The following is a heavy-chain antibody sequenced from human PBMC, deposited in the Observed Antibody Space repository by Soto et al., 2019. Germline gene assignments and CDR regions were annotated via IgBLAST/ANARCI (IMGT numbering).Heavy chain of an antibody. J-gene: IGHJ4*02. CDR3: VHRRGNSGHFDY. V-gene: IGHV2-5*02. CDR2: IYWDDDK. D-gene: IGHD1-1*01. CDR1: GFSLSTSGVS. Sequence: QITLKESGPTLVKPTQTLTLTCTFSGFSLSTSGVSVAWVRQPPGKALEWLALIYWDDDKRYNPSLKNRLTTSKATAKRQVVLTLTSMDPVDTATYCCVHRRGNSGHFDYWGQGTLVTVSS.